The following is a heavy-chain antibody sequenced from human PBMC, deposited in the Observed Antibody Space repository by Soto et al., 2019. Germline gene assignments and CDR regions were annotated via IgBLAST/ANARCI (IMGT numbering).Heavy chain of an antibody. CDR1: GFTVSSNY. J-gene: IGHJ6*03. CDR2: IYSGGST. CDR3: ARNRLNLNQMSYYYYYYMDV. D-gene: IGHD1-7*01. V-gene: IGHV3-53*04. Sequence: EVQLVESGGGLVQPGGSLRLSCAASGFTVSSNYMSWVRQAPGKGLEWVSVIYSGGSTYYADSVKGRFTISRHNSKNTLYLQMNSLRAEDTTVYYCARNRLNLNQMSYYYYYYMDVWGKGTTVTVSS.